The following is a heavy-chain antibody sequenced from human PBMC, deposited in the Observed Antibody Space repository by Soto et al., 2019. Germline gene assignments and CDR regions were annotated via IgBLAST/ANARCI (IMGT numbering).Heavy chain of an antibody. CDR2: ISSSSSYI. CDR1: GFTFSSYS. J-gene: IGHJ4*02. V-gene: IGHV3-21*01. CDR3: ARGRATMPLAIDY. Sequence: GGSLRLSCAASGFTFSSYSMNWVRQAPGKGLEWVSSISSSSSYIYYADSVKSRFTISRDNSKNTLYLQMNSLRAEDTAVYYCARGRATMPLAIDYWGQGTLVTVSS. D-gene: IGHD2-21*01.